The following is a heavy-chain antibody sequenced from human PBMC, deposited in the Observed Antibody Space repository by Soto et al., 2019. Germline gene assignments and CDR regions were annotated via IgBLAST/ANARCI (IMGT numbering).Heavy chain of an antibody. J-gene: IGHJ4*02. CDR3: AKDRDYPRDYFHY. Sequence: GGSLRLSCAASGFTFSSYGMHWVRQAPGKGLERVAVISYDGSNKYYADSVKGRFTISRDFSKNTVFLHMDSLRAEDTAVYYCAKDRDYPRDYFHYWGQGTLVTVSS. D-gene: IGHD3-10*01. CDR2: ISYDGSNK. CDR1: GFTFSSYG. V-gene: IGHV3-30*18.